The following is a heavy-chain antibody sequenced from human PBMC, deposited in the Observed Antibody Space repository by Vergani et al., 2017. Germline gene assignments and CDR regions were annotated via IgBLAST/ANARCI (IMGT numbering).Heavy chain of an antibody. V-gene: IGHV3-74*03. Sequence: EVQLVESGGGLVQPGGSLRLSCSASGFSFNSYCMHWVRQVPGKGLLWGSRIKSDGSITAYADSVKGRFTITRDNAQNTLYLQMNSLRVEDTGVYYCARARCIETCYMSNWLDSWGQGTLVTVSS. CDR2: IKSDGSIT. CDR3: ARARCIETCYMSNWLDS. D-gene: IGHD3-9*01. CDR1: GFSFNSYC. J-gene: IGHJ5*01.